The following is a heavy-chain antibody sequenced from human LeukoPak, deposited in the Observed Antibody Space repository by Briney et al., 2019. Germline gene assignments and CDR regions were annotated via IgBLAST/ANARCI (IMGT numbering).Heavy chain of an antibody. J-gene: IGHJ5*02. CDR1: GGSISSYY. V-gene: IGHV4-4*09. CDR2: IYTSGST. D-gene: IGHD4-11*01. CDR3: ASYSNYIEGEAWFDP. Sequence: SETLSLTCTVSGGSISSYYWSWIRQPPGKGLEWIGYIYTSGSTNYNPSLKSRVTISVDTSKNQFSLKLSSVTAAGTAVYYCASYSNYIEGEAWFDPWGQGTLVTVSS.